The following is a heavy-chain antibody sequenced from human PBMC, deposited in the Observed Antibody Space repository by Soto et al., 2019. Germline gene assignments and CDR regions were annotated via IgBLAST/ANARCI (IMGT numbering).Heavy chain of an antibody. D-gene: IGHD5-18*01. CDR1: GGTFSSYA. Sequence: SVKVSCKASGGTFSSYAISWVRQAPGQGLEWMGGIIPIFGTANYAQKFQGRVTITADESTSTAYMELSSLRSEDTAVYYCARADTAMVMGLYYYYGMDVWGQGTTVTVSS. CDR3: ARADTAMVMGLYYYYGMDV. J-gene: IGHJ6*02. V-gene: IGHV1-69*13. CDR2: IIPIFGTA.